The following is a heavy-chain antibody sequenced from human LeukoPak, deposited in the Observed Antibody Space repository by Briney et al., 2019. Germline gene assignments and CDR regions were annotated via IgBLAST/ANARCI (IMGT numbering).Heavy chain of an antibody. J-gene: IGHJ4*02. D-gene: IGHD3-22*01. CDR1: GGSVSSDSYY. CDR3: ATVLYYDSSGYER. Sequence: SETLSLTCTDSGGSVSSDSYYWSWIRQPPGKGLEWIGYIYYTGTTNYNPSLKSRVTISADTSKNQFSLKLSSVTAADTAMYYCATVLYYDSSGYERWGQGTLVTVSS. V-gene: IGHV4-61*01. CDR2: IYYTGTT.